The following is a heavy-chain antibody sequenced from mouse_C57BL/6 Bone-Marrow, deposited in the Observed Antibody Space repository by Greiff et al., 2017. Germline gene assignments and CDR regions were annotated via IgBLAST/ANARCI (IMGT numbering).Heavy chain of an antibody. V-gene: IGHV5-4*01. CDR3: ARDWHDGRDYAMDY. CDR2: ISDGGSYT. CDR1: GFTFSSYA. J-gene: IGHJ4*01. D-gene: IGHD1-1*01. Sequence: EVQGVESGGGLVKPGGSLKLSCAASGFTFSSYAMSWVRQTPEKRLEWVATISDGGSYTYYPDNVKGRFTISRDNAKNNLYLQMSHLKSEDTAMYYCARDWHDGRDYAMDYWGQGTSVTVSS.